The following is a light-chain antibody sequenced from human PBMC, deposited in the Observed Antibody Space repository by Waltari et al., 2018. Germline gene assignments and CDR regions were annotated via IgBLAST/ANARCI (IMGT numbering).Light chain of an antibody. V-gene: IGKV1-13*02. J-gene: IGKJ4*01. CDR3: QQFNTYPLT. CDR1: QGIFSA. Sequence: AFQLTQSPSSLSASVGDRVTISCRASQGIFSALAWYQQKPGQPPKLLIYAASTLESWVPSRFSGSGSGTDFTLTISSLEAEDFATYYCQQFNTYPLTFGGGTRVDIK. CDR2: AAS.